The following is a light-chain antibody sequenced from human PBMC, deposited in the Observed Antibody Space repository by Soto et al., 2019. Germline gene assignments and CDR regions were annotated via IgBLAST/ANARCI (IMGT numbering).Light chain of an antibody. CDR2: AAS. CDR3: HQNRVIPYT. V-gene: IGKV1-39*01. CDR1: ETISTY. J-gene: IGKJ2*01. Sequence: DIQMTQSPSTLSASVGERGSITCRASETISTYLNWYQQKPGKPPNRLIYAASTLKSGVPSRFSGSGSGTDFTLTISRLQPEDFATYYCHQNRVIPYTFGQGKRLEIK.